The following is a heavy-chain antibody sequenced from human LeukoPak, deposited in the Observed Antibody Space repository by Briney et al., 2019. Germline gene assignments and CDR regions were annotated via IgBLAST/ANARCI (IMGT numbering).Heavy chain of an antibody. J-gene: IGHJ4*02. V-gene: IGHV3-7*03. Sequence: GGSLRLSCAASGFIFSSYWMTWVRQAPGKGLEWVANIKQHGTEKYYVDSVKRRFTISRDNAKNSLYLQMNSLRVEDTAVYYCARDRSGWQIGSGSFDYWGQGTLVTVSS. D-gene: IGHD3-10*01. CDR2: IKQHGTEK. CDR3: ARDRSGWQIGSGSFDY. CDR1: GFIFSSYW.